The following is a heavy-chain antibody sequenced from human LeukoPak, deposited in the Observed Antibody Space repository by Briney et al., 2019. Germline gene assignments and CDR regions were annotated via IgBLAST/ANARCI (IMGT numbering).Heavy chain of an antibody. CDR1: GLTVSSNY. CDR2: IYSGGST. V-gene: IGHV3-53*01. J-gene: IGHJ6*02. CDR3: ARQPRYYYGMDV. Sequence: PGGSLRLSCAASGLTVSSNYMSWVRQAPGKGLEWVSVIYSGGSTYYADSVKGRFTISRDNSKNTLYLQMNSLRAEDTAVYYCARQPRYYYGMDVWGQGTTVTVSS.